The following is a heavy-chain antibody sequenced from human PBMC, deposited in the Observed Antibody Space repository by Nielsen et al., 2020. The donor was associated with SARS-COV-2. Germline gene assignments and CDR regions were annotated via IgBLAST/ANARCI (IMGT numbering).Heavy chain of an antibody. CDR2: ISSNGGST. J-gene: IGHJ5*02. Sequence: GESLKISCSASGFTFSSYAMHWVRQAPGKGLEYVSAISSNGGSTYYADSVKGRFTISRDNSKNTLYLQMSSLRAEDTAVYYCVKGPIAVADWGNWFDPWGQGTLVTVSS. CDR1: GFTFSSYA. V-gene: IGHV3-64D*09. CDR3: VKGPIAVADWGNWFDP. D-gene: IGHD6-19*01.